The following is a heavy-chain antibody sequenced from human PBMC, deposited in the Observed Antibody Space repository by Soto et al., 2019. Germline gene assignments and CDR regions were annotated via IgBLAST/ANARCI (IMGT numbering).Heavy chain of an antibody. Sequence: PGGSLRLSCAASGFMFSNYAMSWVHQAPGKGLEWVSAISGSGGSTYYADSVKGRFTISRDNSKNTLYLQMNSLRAEDTAAYYCAKDPAAAGNSRPLYNWFDPWGQGTLVTAPQ. CDR2: ISGSGGST. V-gene: IGHV3-23*01. CDR3: AKDPAAAGNSRPLYNWFDP. CDR1: GFMFSNYA. J-gene: IGHJ5*02. D-gene: IGHD6-13*01.